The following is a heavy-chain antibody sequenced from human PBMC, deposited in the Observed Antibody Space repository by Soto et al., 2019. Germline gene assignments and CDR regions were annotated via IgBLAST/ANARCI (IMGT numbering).Heavy chain of an antibody. CDR2: IYHSGST. D-gene: IGHD6-13*01. CDR3: ARLIYSSSWYPDY. Sequence: PSETLSLTCAVSGGSISSGGYSWGWIRQPPGKGLEWIGYIYHSGSTYYNPSLKSRVTISVDRSKNQFSLKLSSVTAADTAVYYCARLIYSSSWYPDYWGQGTLVTVSS. V-gene: IGHV4-30-2*01. J-gene: IGHJ4*02. CDR1: GGSISSGGYS.